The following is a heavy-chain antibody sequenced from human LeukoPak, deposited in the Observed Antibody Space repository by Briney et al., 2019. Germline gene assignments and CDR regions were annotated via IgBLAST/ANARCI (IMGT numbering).Heavy chain of an antibody. J-gene: IGHJ4*02. CDR1: GGSLRSSGHW. CDR3: ARQSGDQSSAWYFDA. D-gene: IGHD6-19*01. V-gene: IGHV4-39*01. Sequence: ASETLSLTCTVSGGSLRSSGHWWVWIRQPPGKGLEWTGGIHYSGKVYYNPSLKSRVTTSVDTSTDQFSLRLSSATAADTAIYYCARQSGDQSSAWYFDAWGQGTLVTVSS. CDR2: IHYSGKV.